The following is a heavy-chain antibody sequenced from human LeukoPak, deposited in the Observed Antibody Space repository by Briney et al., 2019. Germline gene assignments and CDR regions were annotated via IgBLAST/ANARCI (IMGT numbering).Heavy chain of an antibody. D-gene: IGHD3-3*01. J-gene: IGHJ4*02. CDR2: TFYSGST. Sequence: SETLSLTCTVSGGPISSSSYYWGWIRQPPGKGLEWIGSTFYSGSTYYNPSLKSRVTISVDTSKNQFSLKLSSVTAADTAVYYCARRTDFWSGLINYWGQGTLVTVSS. CDR3: ARRTDFWSGLINY. CDR1: GGPISSSSYY. V-gene: IGHV4-39*01.